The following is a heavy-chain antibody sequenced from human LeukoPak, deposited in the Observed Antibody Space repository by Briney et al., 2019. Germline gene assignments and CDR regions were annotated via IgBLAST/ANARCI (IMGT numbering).Heavy chain of an antibody. Sequence: GALVKVSCKASGGTFSSYAISWVRQAPGQRLEWMGWINAGNGNTKYSQKFQGRVTITRDTSASTAYMELSSLRSEDTAVYYCFTVSSDHYWGQGTLVTVSS. J-gene: IGHJ4*02. CDR2: INAGNGNT. V-gene: IGHV1-3*01. CDR1: GGTFSSYA. D-gene: IGHD6-6*01. CDR3: FTVSSDHY.